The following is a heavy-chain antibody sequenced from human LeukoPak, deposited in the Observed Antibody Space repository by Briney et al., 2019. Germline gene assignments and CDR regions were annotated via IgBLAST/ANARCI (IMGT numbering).Heavy chain of an antibody. Sequence: PSETLSLTCAVYGGSFSGYYWSWIRQPPGKGLEWIGEINHSGSTNYNPSLKSRVTISVDTSKNQFSLKLSSVTAADTAVYYCARVTTVTRYFDYWGQGTLVTVSS. J-gene: IGHJ4*02. CDR3: ARVTTVTRYFDY. CDR1: GGSFSGYY. CDR2: INHSGST. D-gene: IGHD4-17*01. V-gene: IGHV4-34*01.